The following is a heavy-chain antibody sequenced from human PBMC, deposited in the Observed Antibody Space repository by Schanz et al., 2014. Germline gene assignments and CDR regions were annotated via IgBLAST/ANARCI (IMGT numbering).Heavy chain of an antibody. J-gene: IGHJ4*02. V-gene: IGHV3-48*01. D-gene: IGHD1-1*01. Sequence: EVQLVESGGGLVQPGGSLRLSCAASGFTFSTSTMHWVRQAPGKGLEWVSYVSRSTPDIYYADSVKGRFTMSRDNAKNSVFLQMNSLRAEDTALYYCARDRRNADLDYWGQGTLVTVSS. CDR2: VSRSTPDI. CDR1: GFTFSTST. CDR3: ARDRRNADLDY.